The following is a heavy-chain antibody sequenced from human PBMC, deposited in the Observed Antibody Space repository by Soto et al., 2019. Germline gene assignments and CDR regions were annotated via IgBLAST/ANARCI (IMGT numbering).Heavy chain of an antibody. D-gene: IGHD6-6*01. Sequence: RLSVVASDFAFSDYSMSWIRQAPGKGREWLAFIDSRGRTLSYADSVRGRFTISRDNAENSVYLQMDSLRADDTAVYYCARQAARNYIDSWGQRNSVTVSS. V-gene: IGHV3-11*01. CDR2: IDSRGRTL. J-gene: IGHJ4*02. CDR3: ARQAARNYIDS. CDR1: DFAFSDYS.